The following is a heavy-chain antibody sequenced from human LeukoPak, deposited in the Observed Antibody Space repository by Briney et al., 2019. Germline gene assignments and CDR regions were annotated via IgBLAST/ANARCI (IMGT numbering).Heavy chain of an antibody. J-gene: IGHJ4*02. D-gene: IGHD6-19*01. CDR2: ISGSGGST. V-gene: IGHV3-23*01. Sequence: QPGGSLRLSCAASGFTFSSYAMSWVRQAPGKGLEWVSAISGSGGSTYYADSVKGRFTISRDNSENTLYLQMNSLRAEDTAVYYCAKDSSIAVVRWYFDYWGQGTLVTVSS. CDR1: GFTFSSYA. CDR3: AKDSSIAVVRWYFDY.